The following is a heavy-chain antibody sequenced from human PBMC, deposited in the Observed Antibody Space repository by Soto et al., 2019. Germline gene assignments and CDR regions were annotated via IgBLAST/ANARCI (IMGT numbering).Heavy chain of an antibody. D-gene: IGHD3-22*01. CDR1: GFTFSSYA. Sequence: QVQLVESGGGVVQPGRSLRLSCAASGFTFSSYAMHWVRQAPGKGLEWVAVISYDGSNKYYADSVKGRFTISRDNSKNTLYLQMNSLRADDTAVYYCAIGRYDSIGYRGGVCVYWGQGTLVTVSS. J-gene: IGHJ4*02. V-gene: IGHV3-30-3*01. CDR3: AIGRYDSIGYRGGVCVY. CDR2: ISYDGSNK.